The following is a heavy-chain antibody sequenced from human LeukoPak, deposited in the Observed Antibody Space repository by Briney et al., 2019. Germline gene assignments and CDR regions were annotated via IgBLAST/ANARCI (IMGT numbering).Heavy chain of an antibody. V-gene: IGHV5-51*01. D-gene: IGHD3-22*01. Sequence: GESLKISCKGSGYSFTSYWIGCVRQMPGKGLEWMGIIYPGDSDTRYSPSFQGQVTISADKSISTAYLQWSSLKASDTAMYYCAGPRGKYYYDSSGYYPDAFDIWGQGTMVTVSS. CDR3: AGPRGKYYYDSSGYYPDAFDI. J-gene: IGHJ3*02. CDR1: GYSFTSYW. CDR2: IYPGDSDT.